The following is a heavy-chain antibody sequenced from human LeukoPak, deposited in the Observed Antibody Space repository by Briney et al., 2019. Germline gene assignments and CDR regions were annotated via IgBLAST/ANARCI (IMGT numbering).Heavy chain of an antibody. J-gene: IGHJ4*02. D-gene: IGHD3-22*01. CDR2: VNPGDSDT. CDR3: ARHRQYYYDSSGYYGGGLDY. Sequence: GESLKISCKGSGYSFPSYWIGWVRQMAGKGLEWMGIVNPGDSDTIYSPSFQGQFTISVDKSVNTAYLQWSSLKASDTAMYYCARHRQYYYDSSGYYGGGLDYWGQGTLVTVSS. V-gene: IGHV5-51*01. CDR1: GYSFPSYW.